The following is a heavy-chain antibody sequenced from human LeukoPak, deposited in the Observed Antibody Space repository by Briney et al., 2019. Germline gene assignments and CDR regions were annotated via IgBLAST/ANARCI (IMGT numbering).Heavy chain of an antibody. J-gene: IGHJ5*02. CDR1: GFTFRKYS. D-gene: IGHD2/OR15-2a*01. V-gene: IGHV3-64D*09. CDR2: ISSNGHT. CDR3: VKDNREEDWFDT. Sequence: PGGSLRLSCSASGFTFRKYSMHWVRQGPGKGLEYVSAISSNGHTYYADSVKGRFTISRDNSKSTLYLQMSSLRPEDTAVYYCVKDNREEDWFDTWGQGTLVTVSS.